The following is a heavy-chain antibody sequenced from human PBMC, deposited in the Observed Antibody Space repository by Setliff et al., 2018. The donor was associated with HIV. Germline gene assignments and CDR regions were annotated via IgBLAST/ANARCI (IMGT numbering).Heavy chain of an antibody. D-gene: IGHD2-15*01. Sequence: PGGSLRLSCAASGFTVSSYSMNWVRQAPGKGLEWVSSISSSSSYIYYADSVKGRFTISRDNAKNSLYLQMNNLTVEDTAVYYCAKDHYGGKGPLGYWGQGTLVTVSS. CDR3: AKDHYGGKGPLGY. CDR1: GFTVSSYS. J-gene: IGHJ4*02. V-gene: IGHV3-21*01. CDR2: ISSSSSYI.